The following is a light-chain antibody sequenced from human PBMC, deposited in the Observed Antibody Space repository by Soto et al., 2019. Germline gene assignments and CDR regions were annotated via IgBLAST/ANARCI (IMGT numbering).Light chain of an antibody. J-gene: IGLJ3*02. CDR3: AAWDDSLWV. CDR1: SSNIGSNT. Sequence: QSVLTQPPSASGTPGQRVTISCSGSSSNIGSNTVNWYQQLPGTAPKLLIYSNNQRPSGVPDRFSGSKSGTSASLAISGLQSEDEDDYYCAAWDDSLWVFGGGTQLTVL. CDR2: SNN. V-gene: IGLV1-44*01.